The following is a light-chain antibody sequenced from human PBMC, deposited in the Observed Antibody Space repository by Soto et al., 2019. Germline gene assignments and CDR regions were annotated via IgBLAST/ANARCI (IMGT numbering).Light chain of an antibody. V-gene: IGKV3-20*01. CDR2: GTS. J-gene: IGKJ1*01. Sequence: ETVLTQSPGTLSLSPGERATLSCSSSQSVSSSSLAWYQQRPGQAPRLLIYGTSSRATGIPDRFSGSGSGTDFTLTISRLEPEDFAVYYCQQYGHSPRTFGQGTKVDIK. CDR3: QQYGHSPRT. CDR1: QSVSSSS.